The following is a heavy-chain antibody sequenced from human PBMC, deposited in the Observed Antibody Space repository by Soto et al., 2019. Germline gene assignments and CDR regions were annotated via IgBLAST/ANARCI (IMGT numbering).Heavy chain of an antibody. CDR1: GFTFSSYW. V-gene: IGHV3-74*01. CDR3: ARGEGDHYEGNGYPGRH. J-gene: IGHJ4*02. CDR2: IKSDGSGT. D-gene: IGHD5-18*01. Sequence: EVPLVESGGGLVQPGESLTLSCAASGFTFSSYWMHWVRQAPGKGLVWVSRIKSDGSGTYYADSVKGRLTISRNNARNTVLLEVDSVRVVDTAVYCCARGEGDHYEGNGYPGRHWGQGTLVCVSS.